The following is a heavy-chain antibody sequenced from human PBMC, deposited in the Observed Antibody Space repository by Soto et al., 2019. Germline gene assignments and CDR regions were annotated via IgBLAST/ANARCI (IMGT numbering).Heavy chain of an antibody. CDR1: GYTFTSYY. Sequence: GASVKVSCKASGYTFTSYYMHWVQQAPGQGLEWMGIINPSGGSTSYAQKFQGRVTMTRDTSTSTVYMELSSLRSEDTAVYYCARGYDGCISTSCYAPQHWGQGTLVTVSS. V-gene: IGHV1-46*01. J-gene: IGHJ1*01. CDR3: ARGYDGCISTSCYAPQH. D-gene: IGHD2-2*01. CDR2: INPSGGST.